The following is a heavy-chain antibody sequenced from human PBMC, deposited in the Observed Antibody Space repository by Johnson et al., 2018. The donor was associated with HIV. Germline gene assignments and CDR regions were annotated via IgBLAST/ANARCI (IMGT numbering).Heavy chain of an antibody. CDR1: GFTFSSYA. J-gene: IGHJ3*02. CDR3: ARGGDYYDSGRYPLAGAFDI. Sequence: QVQLVESGGGVVQPGRSLRLSCAASGFTFSSYAMHWVRQAPGKGLAWVASISYDGTNKYYADSVQGRFTVSRDNSKNTLYLQMNSLRAEDTAVYYCARGGDYYDSGRYPLAGAFDIWGQGTMVTVSS. CDR2: ISYDGTNK. V-gene: IGHV3-30-3*01. D-gene: IGHD3-22*01.